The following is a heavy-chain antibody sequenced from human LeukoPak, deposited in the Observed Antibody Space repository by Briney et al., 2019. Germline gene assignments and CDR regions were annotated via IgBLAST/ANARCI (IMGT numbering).Heavy chain of an antibody. CDR1: GGSFSGYY. D-gene: IGHD4-17*01. CDR3: AREHMTTVTNEEPNWFDP. J-gene: IGHJ5*02. CDR2: INHSGST. Sequence: SETLSLTCAVYGGSFSGYYWSWIRQPPVKGLEWIGEINHSGSTNYNPSLKSRVTISVDTSKNQFSLKLSSVTAADTAVYYCAREHMTTVTNEEPNWFDPWGQGTLVTVSS. V-gene: IGHV4-34*01.